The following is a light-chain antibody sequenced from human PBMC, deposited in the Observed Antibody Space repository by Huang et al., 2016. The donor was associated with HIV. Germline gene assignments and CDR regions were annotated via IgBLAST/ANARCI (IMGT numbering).Light chain of an antibody. V-gene: IGKV1-39*01. Sequence: DIQMTRSPSSLSASVGDRVTITCRASQSINSYLNWYRQKPGRAPKLLIYSSSSLQSGVPSRFSGSGSGTDFTLTISSLHPEDSATYFCQQSYNTPWTFGQGTKVEIK. J-gene: IGKJ1*01. CDR2: SSS. CDR1: QSINSY. CDR3: QQSYNTPWT.